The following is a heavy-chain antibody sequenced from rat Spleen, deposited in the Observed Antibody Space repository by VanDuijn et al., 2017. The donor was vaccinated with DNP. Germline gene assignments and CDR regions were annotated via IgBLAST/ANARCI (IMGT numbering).Heavy chain of an antibody. CDR1: GFIFSDYG. J-gene: IGHJ2*01. D-gene: IGHD1-11*01. Sequence: EVQLVESGGGLVQPGRSLTLSCAASGFIFSDYGMAWVRQAPTKGLEWVASISTGGGNTYYRDSVKGRFTISRDNAKSTLYLQMDSLRSEETATYYCAKAGGYSPWYFDYWGQGVMVTVSS. CDR3: AKAGGYSPWYFDY. V-gene: IGHV5S11*01. CDR2: ISTGGGNT.